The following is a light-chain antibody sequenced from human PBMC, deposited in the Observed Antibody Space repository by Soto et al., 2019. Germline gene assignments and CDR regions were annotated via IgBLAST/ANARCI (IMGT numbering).Light chain of an antibody. CDR3: QQYNSWPLT. V-gene: IGKV3-15*01. CDR1: PSVGNN. CDR2: GAS. J-gene: IGKJ4*01. Sequence: ELVMTRSPATLSVTPGGRTGVSWRASPSVGNNLAWYQQNPAQDPRLLIYGASTRATGIPARFSRSGSGTDFPLITSSLQSEDFAVYYCQQYNSWPLTFGGGTNVDI.